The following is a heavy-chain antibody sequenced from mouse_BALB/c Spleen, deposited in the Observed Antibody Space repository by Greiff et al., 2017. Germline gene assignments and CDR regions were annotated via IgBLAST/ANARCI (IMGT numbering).Heavy chain of an antibody. CDR3: ARYNGNYDYYAMDY. V-gene: IGHV3-8*02. Sequence: EVKLVESGPSLVKPSQTLSLTCSVTGDSITSGYWNWIRKFPGNKLEYMGYISYSGSTYYNPSLKSRISITRDTSKNQYYLQLNSVTTEDTATYYCARYNGNYDYYAMDYWGQGTSVTVSS. CDR1: GDSITSGY. J-gene: IGHJ4*01. CDR2: ISYSGST. D-gene: IGHD2-1*01.